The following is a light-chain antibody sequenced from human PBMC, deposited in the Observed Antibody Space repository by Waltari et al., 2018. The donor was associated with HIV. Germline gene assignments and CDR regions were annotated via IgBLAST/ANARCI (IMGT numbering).Light chain of an antibody. CDR3: ATWDDTQNGWV. Sequence: QSVLTQPPSASGAPGHRVIISCSGSRSHIRPNPIICYQHLPGTAPRLLIDDNNQRPSGVPDRFSGSKSGTSGSLAISGLQSEDETDYYCATWDDTQNGWVFGAGTKLTVL. CDR2: DNN. V-gene: IGLV1-44*01. CDR1: RSHIRPNP. J-gene: IGLJ3*02.